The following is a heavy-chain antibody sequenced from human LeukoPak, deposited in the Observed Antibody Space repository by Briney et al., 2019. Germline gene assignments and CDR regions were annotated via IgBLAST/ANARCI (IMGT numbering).Heavy chain of an antibody. V-gene: IGHV4-34*01. J-gene: IGHJ4*02. CDR2: ITYSGSI. CDR3: ARDLMT. CDR1: GGSFSGKY. Sequence: PSETLSLTCTVSGGSFSGKYWIWIRQPPGKGLEWIGEITYSGSIYYNPSLKSRVTISVDTSKNQFSLKLNSVTAADTAVYYCARDLMTWGQGTLVTVSS.